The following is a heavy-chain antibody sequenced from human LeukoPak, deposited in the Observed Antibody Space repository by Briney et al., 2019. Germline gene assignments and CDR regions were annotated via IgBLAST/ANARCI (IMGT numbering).Heavy chain of an antibody. J-gene: IGHJ3*02. V-gene: IGHV3-30*02. CDR3: ASIAAAGTGSAFDI. Sequence: GGSLRLSCAASGFTFSSYGMHWVRQAPGKGLEWVAFIRHDGSNKYYADSVKGRFTVSRDNAKNSLYLQMNSLRAEDTAVYYCASIAAAGTGSAFDIWGQGTMVTVSS. D-gene: IGHD6-13*01. CDR2: IRHDGSNK. CDR1: GFTFSSYG.